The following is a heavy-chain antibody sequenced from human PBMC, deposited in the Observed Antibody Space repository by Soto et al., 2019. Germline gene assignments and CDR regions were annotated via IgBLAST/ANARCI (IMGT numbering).Heavy chain of an antibody. CDR1: GFTFSSFA. V-gene: IGHV3-23*01. CDR2: ISGGGSRT. Sequence: EVQLLESGGDLVQPGGSLRLSCAAYGFTFSSFAMHWVRQAPGRGLEWVSGISGGGSRTYYADSVKGRYTISRDTSKKTVFLQMNSLRAEDPAVYFCAKDSRWLQPTSLDAWGQGTLVTVSS. D-gene: IGHD6-19*01. CDR3: AKDSRWLQPTSLDA. J-gene: IGHJ5*02.